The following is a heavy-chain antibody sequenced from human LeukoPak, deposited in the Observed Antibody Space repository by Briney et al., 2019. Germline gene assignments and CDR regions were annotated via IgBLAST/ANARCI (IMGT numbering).Heavy chain of an antibody. Sequence: SETLSLTCTVSGGSISSYYWSWIRQPPGKGLEWIGYIYYSGSTNYNPSLKSRATISVDTSKNQFSLKLSSVTAAATAVYYCARQRQLVGFDYWGQGTLVTVSS. V-gene: IGHV4-59*08. CDR2: IYYSGST. CDR1: GGSISSYY. CDR3: ARQRQLVGFDY. J-gene: IGHJ4*02. D-gene: IGHD6-6*01.